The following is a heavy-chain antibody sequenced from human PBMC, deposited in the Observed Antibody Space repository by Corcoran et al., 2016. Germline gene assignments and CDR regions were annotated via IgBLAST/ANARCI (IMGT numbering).Heavy chain of an antibody. CDR1: GGSFSGYY. V-gene: IGHV4-34*01. CDR3: ARGVGVGATLTAGMDV. D-gene: IGHD1-26*01. CDR2: INHSGST. Sequence: QVQLQQWGAGLLKRSETLSLTCAVYGGSFSGYYWRWIRQPPGKGLEWIGEINHSGSTNYNPSLKSRVTISVDPSKNQFSLKLSSVTAADTAVYYCARGVGVGATLTAGMDVWGQGTTVTVSS. J-gene: IGHJ6*02.